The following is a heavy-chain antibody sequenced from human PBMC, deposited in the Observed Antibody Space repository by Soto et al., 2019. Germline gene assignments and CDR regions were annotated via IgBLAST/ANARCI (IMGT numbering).Heavy chain of an antibody. D-gene: IGHD1-1*01. J-gene: IGHJ5*02. CDR2: IYATGTT. CDR1: VASIRVFD. CDR3: VRDGTKTLRDWFDP. Sequence: SETLSVSCTGSVASIRVFDGSWIRKSAVKGLEWIGRIYATGTTDYNPSLKSRVMMSVDTSKKQFSLKLRSVTAADTAVYYCVRDGTKTLRDWFDPWGQGISVTVSS. V-gene: IGHV4-4*07.